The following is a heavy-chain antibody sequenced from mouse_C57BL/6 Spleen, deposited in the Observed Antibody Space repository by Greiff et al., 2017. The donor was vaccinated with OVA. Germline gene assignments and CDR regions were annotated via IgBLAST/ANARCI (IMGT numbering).Heavy chain of an antibody. J-gene: IGHJ3*01. V-gene: IGHV1-18*01. CDR3: ARRGYSNLRGFAY. D-gene: IGHD2-5*01. Sequence: VHVKQSGPELVKPGASVKIPCKASGYTFTDYNMDWVKQSHGKSLEWIGDINPNNGGTIYNQKFKGKATLTVDKSSSTAYMELRSLTSEDTAVYYCARRGYSNLRGFAYWGQGTLVTVSA. CDR2: INPNNGGT. CDR1: GYTFTDYN.